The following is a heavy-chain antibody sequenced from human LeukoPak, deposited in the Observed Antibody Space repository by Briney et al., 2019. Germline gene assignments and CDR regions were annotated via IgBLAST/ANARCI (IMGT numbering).Heavy chain of an antibody. CDR3: ARQAYGGNSHYYGMDV. Sequence: GESLQISCKGSGYSFTSYWIGWVRQMPGKGLEWMGIIYPGDSDTRYSPSFQGQVTTSADKSISTAYLQWSSLKASDTAMYYCARQAYGGNSHYYGMDVWGQGTTVTVSS. CDR1: GYSFTSYW. CDR2: IYPGDSDT. V-gene: IGHV5-51*01. J-gene: IGHJ6*02. D-gene: IGHD4-23*01.